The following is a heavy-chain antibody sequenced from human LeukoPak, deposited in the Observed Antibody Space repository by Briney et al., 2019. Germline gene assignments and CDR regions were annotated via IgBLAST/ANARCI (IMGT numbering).Heavy chain of an antibody. D-gene: IGHD3-16*01. CDR1: GITFNSHW. J-gene: IGHJ4*02. CDR3: ARKVWENDY. CDR2: IKPDGSER. Sequence: GGSLRLSCAASGITFNSHWMSWVRQAPGKGLQWVASIKPDGSERKYVDSVKGRFTISRDNADNSLYLQMTSLRAGDTALYYCARKVWENDYWGQGTLVTVSS. V-gene: IGHV3-7*01.